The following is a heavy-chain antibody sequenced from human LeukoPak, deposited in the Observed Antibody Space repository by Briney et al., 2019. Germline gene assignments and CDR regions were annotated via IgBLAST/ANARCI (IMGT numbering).Heavy chain of an antibody. CDR1: GYSISSGYF. CDR2: IHHSGST. V-gene: IGHV4-38-2*02. D-gene: IGHD3-10*01. CDR3: ARVLDYYGSGIYSFDY. Sequence: SETLSLTCIVSGYSISSGYFWGWIRQPPGKGLEWIGNIHHSGSTYYNPSLKSRVTISVDTSKNQLSLKLSSVTAADTAVYYCARVLDYYGSGIYSFDYCGQGILVTVSS. J-gene: IGHJ4*02.